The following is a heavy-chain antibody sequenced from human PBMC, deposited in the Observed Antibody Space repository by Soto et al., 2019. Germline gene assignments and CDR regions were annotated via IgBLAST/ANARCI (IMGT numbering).Heavy chain of an antibody. CDR1: GYTFTGHV. V-gene: IGHV1-2*02. CDR2: INPNSGLR. Sequence: VQLVQSGAEVKEPGASVKVSCQASGYTFTGHVIHWVRQAPGQGLEWMGSINPNSGLRTYAERFRGRVTMTRDMSSRTVYMDLSSLTFDDTAVYYCARGPLSLYSADFRWGQGTLVTVSS. CDR3: ARGPLSLYSADFR. D-gene: IGHD1-26*01. J-gene: IGHJ4*02.